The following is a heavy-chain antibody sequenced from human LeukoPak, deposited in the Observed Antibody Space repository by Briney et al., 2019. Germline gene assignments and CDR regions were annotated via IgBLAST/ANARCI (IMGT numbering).Heavy chain of an antibody. Sequence: GGSLRLSCAASGFTFSSYWMSWVRQAPGKGLEWVANIKQDGSEKYYVDSVKGRFTISRDNSKNTLYLQMNSLRAEDTAVYYCAKLVASRGYYFDYWGQGTLVTVSS. CDR2: IKQDGSEK. CDR1: GFTFSSYW. D-gene: IGHD5-12*01. V-gene: IGHV3-7*03. J-gene: IGHJ4*02. CDR3: AKLVASRGYYFDY.